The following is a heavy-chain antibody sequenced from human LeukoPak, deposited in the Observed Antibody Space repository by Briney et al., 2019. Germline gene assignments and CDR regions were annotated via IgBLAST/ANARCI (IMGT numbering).Heavy chain of an antibody. CDR3: ARGRFYGDYVPLDY. J-gene: IGHJ4*02. CDR1: GYTFTGYY. V-gene: IGHV1-2*02. Sequence: GSVKVSCKASGYTFTGYYMHWVRQAPGQGLEWMGWINPNSGGTNYAQKFQGRVTMTRDTSISTAYMELSRLRSDDTAVYYCARGRFYGDYVPLDYWGQGTLVTVSS. CDR2: INPNSGGT. D-gene: IGHD4-17*01.